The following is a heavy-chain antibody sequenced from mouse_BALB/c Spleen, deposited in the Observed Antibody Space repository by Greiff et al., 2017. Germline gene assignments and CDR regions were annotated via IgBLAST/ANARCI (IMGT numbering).Heavy chain of an antibody. D-gene: IGHD1-2*01. CDR3: AKAIHYYGPHAMDY. Sequence: VQLKQSGPELVKPGASVKISCKASGYTFTDYNMHWVKQSHGKSLEWIGYIYPYNGGTGYNQKFKSKATLTVDNSSSTAYMELRSLTSEDSAVYYCAKAIHYYGPHAMDYWGQGTSVTVSS. J-gene: IGHJ4*01. CDR2: IYPYNGGT. CDR1: GYTFTDYN. V-gene: IGHV1S29*02.